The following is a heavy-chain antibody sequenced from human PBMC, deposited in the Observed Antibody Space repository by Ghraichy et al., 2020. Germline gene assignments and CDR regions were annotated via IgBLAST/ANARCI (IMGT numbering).Heavy chain of an antibody. D-gene: IGHD3-3*01. Sequence: SETLSLTCAVYNRSLSDHYWSWIRQPPLKGLEWIGEINDSGRTNYNQSLKSRVTISVDTSKTQFSLNLSSVTAAYTAVYYCARGRYYYNFLSGYYSSDSCAQG. V-gene: IGHV4-34*01. CDR3: ARGRYYYNFLSGYYSSDS. CDR2: INDSGRT. CDR1: NRSLSDHY. J-gene: IGHJ4*02.